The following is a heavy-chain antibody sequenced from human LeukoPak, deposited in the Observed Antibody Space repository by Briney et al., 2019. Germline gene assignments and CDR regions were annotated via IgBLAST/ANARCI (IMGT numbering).Heavy chain of an antibody. CDR2: IYSGGST. CDR1: GFTVSSNY. V-gene: IGHV3-66*04. Sequence: GGFLRLSCAASGFTVSSNYMSWVRQAPGKGLEWVSVIYSGGSTYYADSVKDRFTISRDNSKNTLYLQMNSLRAEDTAVYYCASQMLGYYYYGMDVWGQGTTVTVSS. D-gene: IGHD2-8*01. CDR3: ASQMLGYYYYGMDV. J-gene: IGHJ6*02.